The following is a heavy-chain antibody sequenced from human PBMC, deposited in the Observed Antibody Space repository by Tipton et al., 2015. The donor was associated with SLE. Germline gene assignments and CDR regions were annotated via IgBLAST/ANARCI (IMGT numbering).Heavy chain of an antibody. J-gene: IGHJ3*02. CDR3: ARVPPLAKSAFDI. D-gene: IGHD5-12*01. V-gene: IGHV3-30*04. CDR1: GFTFSSYA. CDR2: ISYDGSNK. Sequence: LSLTCAASGFTFSSYAMHWVRQAPGKGLEWVAVISYDGSNKYYADSVKGRFTISRDNSKNTLYLQMNSLRAEDTAVYYCARVPPLAKSAFDIWGQGTMVTVSS.